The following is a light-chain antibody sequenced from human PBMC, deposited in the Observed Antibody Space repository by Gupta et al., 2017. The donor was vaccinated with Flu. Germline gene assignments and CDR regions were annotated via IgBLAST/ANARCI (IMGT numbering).Light chain of an antibody. CDR2: ANN. CDR3: QSFDNTLDSSL. Sequence: QSVLTQPPSVSGAAAQRVTISCTGRSSNIGAGHNVHWYQHLPGAAPKLLIYANNNRPSGVPDRFSGSKSGTSASLAISGLQPEDEADYYCQSFDNTLDSSLFGGRIKLTVL. CDR1: SSNIGAGHN. V-gene: IGLV1-40*01. J-gene: IGLJ3*02.